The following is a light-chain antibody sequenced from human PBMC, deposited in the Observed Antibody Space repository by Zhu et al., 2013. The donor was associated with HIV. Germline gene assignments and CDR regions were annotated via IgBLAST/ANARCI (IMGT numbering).Light chain of an antibody. Sequence: VLTQSPAILSVSPGDRVTLSCRASQSVSTNLAWYQQKPGQAPRLLIYSTSTRATGIPARFSGSRSGTEFTVTISRLEPEDSAVYYCQQYGSAPSTFGQGTKVEVK. CDR2: STS. CDR1: QSVSTN. V-gene: IGKV3-15*01. J-gene: IGKJ1*01. CDR3: QQYGSAPST.